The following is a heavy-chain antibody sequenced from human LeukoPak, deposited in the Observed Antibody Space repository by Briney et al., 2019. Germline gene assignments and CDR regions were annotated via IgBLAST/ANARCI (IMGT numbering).Heavy chain of an antibody. D-gene: IGHD7-27*01. CDR2: IGTASDT. CDR1: GFTFSSYD. CDR3: ARALGYGMDV. J-gene: IGHJ6*02. Sequence: GGSLRLSCAASGFTFSSYDMHWVRQATGKGLEWVSAIGTASDTYYPGSVKGRFTISRENAKNSLYLQMNSLRAGDTAVYYCARALGYGMDVWGQGTTVTVSS. V-gene: IGHV3-13*01.